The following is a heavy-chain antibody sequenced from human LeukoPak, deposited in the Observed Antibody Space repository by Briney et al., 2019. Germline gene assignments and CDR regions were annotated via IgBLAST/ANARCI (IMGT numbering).Heavy chain of an antibody. D-gene: IGHD1-26*01. V-gene: IGHV3-30*04. J-gene: IGHJ4*02. CDR3: ARSPGILGTNYFDY. CDR1: GFTFSSYA. Sequence: PGGSLRLSCAASGFTFSSYAMHWVRQAPGKVLEWVAVISYDGSNKNYADSVKGRFTISGDNSKNTLYLQMNSLRAEDTSVYYCARSPGILGTNYFDYWGQGTLVTVSS. CDR2: ISYDGSNK.